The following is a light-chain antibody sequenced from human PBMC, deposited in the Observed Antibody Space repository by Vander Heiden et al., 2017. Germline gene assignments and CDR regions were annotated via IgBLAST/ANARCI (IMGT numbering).Light chain of an antibody. CDR1: SSDVGGYHY. J-gene: IGLJ1*01. CDR3: CSYRSSSTSYV. CDR2: DVN. V-gene: IGLV2-14*01. Sequence: QSALPQPASESRSPGHSITISCTGTSSDVGGYHYVSWYQQHPGKAPKLIIYDVNNEPSGVSSRFSGSKSGNTASLTISGLQAEDEADYYCCSYRSSSTSYVFGTGTKVTVL.